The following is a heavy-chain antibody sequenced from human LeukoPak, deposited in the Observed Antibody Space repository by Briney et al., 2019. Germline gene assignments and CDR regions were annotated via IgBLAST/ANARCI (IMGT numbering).Heavy chain of an antibody. CDR1: GGSFSGYY. CDR2: INHSGST. J-gene: IGHJ4*02. D-gene: IGHD3-22*01. V-gene: IGHV4-34*01. Sequence: SETLSLTWAVYGGSFSGYYWSWIRQPPGKGLEWIGEINHSGSTNYNPSLKGRVTISVDTSKNQFSLKLSAVTAADTAVYYCARSRHYYYDSSGYPPYFDYWGQGTLVTVSS. CDR3: ARSRHYYYDSSGYPPYFDY.